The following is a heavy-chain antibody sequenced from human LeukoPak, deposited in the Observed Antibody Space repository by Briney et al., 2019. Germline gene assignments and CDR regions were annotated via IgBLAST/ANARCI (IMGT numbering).Heavy chain of an antibody. CDR1: GYSISTTNW. CDR2: IYYSGTI. Sequence: SETLSLTCAVSGYSISTTNWWGWTRPPPGKGLEWIGYIYYSGTIYYNPSLKRRVTMSGDTSKNLVSLKESSVSGGDTGVYYCARYRGYALSVVSWGQGTLVTVSS. D-gene: IGHD5-12*01. J-gene: IGHJ4*02. CDR3: ARYRGYALSVVS. V-gene: IGHV4-28*05.